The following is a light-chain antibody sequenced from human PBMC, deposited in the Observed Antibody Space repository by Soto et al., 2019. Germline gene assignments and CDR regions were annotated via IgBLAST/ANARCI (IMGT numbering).Light chain of an antibody. V-gene: IGLV2-8*01. CDR1: SSDVGGYNY. Sequence: QSALTQPPSASGSPGQSVTISCTGTSSDVGGYNYVSWYQQHPGKAPKLMIYEVNKRPSGVRDRFSGSKSGNTASLTVSGLQAEDEADYYCSSYAGSNNLGVFGTGTKVTVL. CDR2: EVN. J-gene: IGLJ1*01. CDR3: SSYAGSNNLGV.